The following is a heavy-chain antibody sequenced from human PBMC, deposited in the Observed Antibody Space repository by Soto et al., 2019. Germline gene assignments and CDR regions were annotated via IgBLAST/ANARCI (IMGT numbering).Heavy chain of an antibody. CDR2: IWYDGSNK. V-gene: IGHV3-33*01. CDR1: GFTFSSYG. D-gene: IGHD2-2*01. J-gene: IGHJ4*02. Sequence: GGSLRLSCAASGFTFSSYGMHWVRQAPGKGLEWVAVIWYDGSNKYYADSVKGRFTISRDNSKNTLYLQMNSLRAEDTAVYYCARDKMGCSSTSCPLGVAYWGQGTLVTVSS. CDR3: ARDKMGCSSTSCPLGVAY.